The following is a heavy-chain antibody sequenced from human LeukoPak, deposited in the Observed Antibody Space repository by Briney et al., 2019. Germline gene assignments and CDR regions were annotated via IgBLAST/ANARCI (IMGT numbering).Heavy chain of an antibody. J-gene: IGHJ4*02. D-gene: IGHD3-22*01. CDR3: ARDLFSGWYYYDSSGYQYFDY. Sequence: PSETLSLTCTVSGGSISSSSYYWGWIRQPPGKGLEWTGSIYYSGSTYYNPSLKSRVTISVDTSKNQFSLKLSSVTAADTAVYYCARDLFSGWYYYDSSGYQYFDYWGQGTLVTVSS. V-gene: IGHV4-39*07. CDR1: GGSISSSSYY. CDR2: IYYSGST.